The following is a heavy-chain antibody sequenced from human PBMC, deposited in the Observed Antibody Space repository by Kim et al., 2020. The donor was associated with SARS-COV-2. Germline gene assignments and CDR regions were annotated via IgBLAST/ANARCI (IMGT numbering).Heavy chain of an antibody. CDR1: GGSFSGYY. V-gene: IGHV4-34*01. D-gene: IGHD3-16*01. Sequence: SETLSLTCAVYGGSFSGYYWSWIRQPPGKGLEWIGEINHSGSTNYNPSLKSRVTISVDTSKNQFSLKLSSVTAADTAVYYCARGAVGDAIYYYYYYGMDVWGQGTTVTVSS. CDR2: INHSGST. CDR3: ARGAVGDAIYYYYYYGMDV. J-gene: IGHJ6*02.